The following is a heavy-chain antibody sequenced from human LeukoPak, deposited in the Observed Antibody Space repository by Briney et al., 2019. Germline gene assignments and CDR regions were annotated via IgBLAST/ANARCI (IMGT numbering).Heavy chain of an antibody. V-gene: IGHV4-59*08. J-gene: IGHJ5*02. CDR2: IYYSGST. Sequence: SETLSLTCTVSGGSISSYYWSWIRQPPGKGLEWIGYIYYSGSTNYNPSLKSRVTISVDTSKNQFSLKLSSVTAADTAVYYCARQTPVVVVVAASGGFDPWGQGTLVTVSS. D-gene: IGHD2-15*01. CDR3: ARQTPVVVVVAASGGFDP. CDR1: GGSISSYY.